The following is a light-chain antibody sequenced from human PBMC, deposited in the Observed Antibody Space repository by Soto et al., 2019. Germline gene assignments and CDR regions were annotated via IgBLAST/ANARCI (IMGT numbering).Light chain of an antibody. CDR3: QKYNSVPPT. Sequence: DIQMTQSPSSLSASVGDRVTITCRASQGIANFLAWYQQRPGNVPKLLIYAASTLQSGVPSRFSGSGSGTDFTLTISSLQPEDVAAYYCQKYNSVPPTFGQGTKVEIK. V-gene: IGKV1-27*01. CDR2: AAS. CDR1: QGIANF. J-gene: IGKJ1*01.